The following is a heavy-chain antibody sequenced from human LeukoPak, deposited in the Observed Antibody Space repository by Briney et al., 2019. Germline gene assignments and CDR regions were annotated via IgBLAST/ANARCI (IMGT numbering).Heavy chain of an antibody. Sequence: GSSVKVSCKASGDTFNNYAISWVRQAPGQGLEWMGWISAYSGNTNYAQKVQGRVTMTTDRSTSTAHMELRSLRSDDTAVYYCARDLVYVDIVATIDYWGQGTLVTVSS. J-gene: IGHJ4*02. CDR2: ISAYSGNT. D-gene: IGHD5-12*01. CDR1: GDTFNNYA. V-gene: IGHV1-18*01. CDR3: ARDLVYVDIVATIDY.